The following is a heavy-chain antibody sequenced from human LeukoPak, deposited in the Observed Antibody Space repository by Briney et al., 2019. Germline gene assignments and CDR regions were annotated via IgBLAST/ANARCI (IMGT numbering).Heavy chain of an antibody. Sequence: PSETLSLTCTVSGYSISSGYYWGWIRQPPGKGLEWIGSIYHSGSTYYNPSLKSRVTISVDTSKNQFSLKLSSVTAADTAVYYCARDHYVSPYDFWSGYYTGDTDYYYYYMDVWGKGTTVTVSS. CDR1: GYSISSGYY. D-gene: IGHD3-3*01. V-gene: IGHV4-38-2*02. CDR2: IYHSGST. CDR3: ARDHYVSPYDFWSGYYTGDTDYYYYYMDV. J-gene: IGHJ6*03.